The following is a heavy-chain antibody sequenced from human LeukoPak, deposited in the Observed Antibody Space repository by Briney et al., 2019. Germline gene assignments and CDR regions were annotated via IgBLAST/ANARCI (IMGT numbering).Heavy chain of an antibody. CDR2: MNPNSGNT. D-gene: IGHD6-6*01. V-gene: IGHV1-8*03. CDR1: GYTFTSYD. J-gene: IGHJ3*02. CDR3: ARSDSSSTDAFDI. Sequence: ASVKVSCKASGYTFTSYDSNWVRQATGQGLEWMGWMNPNSGNTGYAQKFQGRVTITRNTSISTAYMELSSLRSEDTAVYYCARSDSSSTDAFDIWGQGTMVTVSS.